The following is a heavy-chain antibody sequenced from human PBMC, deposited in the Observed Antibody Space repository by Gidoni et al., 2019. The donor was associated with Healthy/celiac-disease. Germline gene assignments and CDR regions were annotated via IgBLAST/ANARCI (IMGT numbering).Heavy chain of an antibody. Sequence: EVQLVESGGGLVQPGGSLKLSCAASGFTFSGSAMHWVRQASGKGLGWVGRIRSKANSYATAYAASVKGRFTISRDDSKNTAYLQMNSLKTEDTAVYYCTRHSYGSAWFDPWGQGTLVTVSS. CDR2: IRSKANSYAT. CDR3: TRHSYGSAWFDP. V-gene: IGHV3-73*02. CDR1: GFTFSGSA. D-gene: IGHD3-10*01. J-gene: IGHJ5*02.